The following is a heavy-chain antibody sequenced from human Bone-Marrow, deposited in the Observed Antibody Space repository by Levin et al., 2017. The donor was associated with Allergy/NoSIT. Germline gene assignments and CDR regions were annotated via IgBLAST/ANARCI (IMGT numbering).Heavy chain of an antibody. J-gene: IGHJ5*02. CDR2: IYHGGHT. CDR1: GDSVSHYY. V-gene: IGHV4-59*08. CDR3: AGRARAGGYDGYNWLDP. D-gene: IGHD5-12*01. Sequence: SQTLSLTCAVSGDSVSHYYWSWVRQSPGKALEWIGYIYHGGHTNYNPSLRGRVSISVDTARNQFSLMVTSVTAADTAIYYCAGRARAGGYDGYNWLDPWGQGSLVIVSS.